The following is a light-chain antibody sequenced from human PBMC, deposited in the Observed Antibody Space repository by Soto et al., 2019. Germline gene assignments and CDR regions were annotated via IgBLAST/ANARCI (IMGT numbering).Light chain of an antibody. Sequence: EIVLTQSPGTLSLSPGEGATLSCRASQSVYNNYLAWYQQRPGQAPRLLISGASRRATGIPDRFSGSGSGTDFTLTISSLEPEDFAVYYCLQRYNWPPVTFGQGTRLEIK. J-gene: IGKJ5*01. CDR3: LQRYNWPPVT. CDR2: GAS. CDR1: QSVYNNY. V-gene: IGKV3D-20*02.